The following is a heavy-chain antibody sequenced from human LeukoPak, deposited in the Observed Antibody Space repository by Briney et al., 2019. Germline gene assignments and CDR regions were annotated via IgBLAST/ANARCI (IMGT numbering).Heavy chain of an antibody. CDR2: ISGSGGST. V-gene: IGHV3-23*01. CDR3: ARDGLVGATLRYWFDP. Sequence: GGSLRLSCAASGFTFSSYGMSWVRQAPWKGLEWVSAISGSGGSTYYADSVKGRFTISRDNSKNTLYLQMNSLRAEDTAVYYCARDGLVGATLRYWFDPWGPGTLLTVSS. J-gene: IGHJ5*02. CDR1: GFTFSSYG. D-gene: IGHD1-26*01.